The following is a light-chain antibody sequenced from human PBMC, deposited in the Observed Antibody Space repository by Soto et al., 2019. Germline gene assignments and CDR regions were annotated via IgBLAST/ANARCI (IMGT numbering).Light chain of an antibody. CDR1: KSNIGNNY. CDR3: ATWDDSLNGVI. CDR2: SNI. V-gene: IGLV1-44*01. Sequence: QSVMTQAPSASGTPGQTVIISCSGSKSNIGNNYVYWYRQLPGTAPKLLIYSNIQRPSGVPDRFSGSKSATSASLAISGLQSEDEADYFCATWDDSLNGVIFGGGTKLTVL. J-gene: IGLJ2*01.